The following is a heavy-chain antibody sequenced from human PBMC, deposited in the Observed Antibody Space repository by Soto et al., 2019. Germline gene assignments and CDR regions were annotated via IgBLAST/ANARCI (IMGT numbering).Heavy chain of an antibody. D-gene: IGHD2-15*01. CDR1: GTSISSGDYY. Sequence: PSETLSLTCTVSGTSISSGDYYWSWIRQPPGKGLEWIGSIYYSGSTYYNPSLKSRVTISVDTSKNQFSLKLSSVTAADTAVYYCARHVYCSGGSCYWFDPWGQGTLVTVSS. V-gene: IGHV4-39*01. J-gene: IGHJ5*02. CDR2: IYYSGST. CDR3: ARHVYCSGGSCYWFDP.